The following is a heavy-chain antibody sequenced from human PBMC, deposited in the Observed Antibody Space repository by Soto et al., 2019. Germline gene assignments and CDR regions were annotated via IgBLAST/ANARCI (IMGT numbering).Heavy chain of an antibody. V-gene: IGHV1-58*02. J-gene: IGHJ4*02. CDR2: IVVGSGKT. D-gene: IGHD2-21*01. CDR3: AATFNSGFYDFGGHPW. Sequence: SVKVSCKASGFTFSSSAIQWVRQARGRPLEWIGWIVVGSGKTDYTHNLQTRVTITRDKSTNTAYMELSGLRSEDTAVYYCAATFNSGFYDFGGHPWWGQGTLVTVSS. CDR1: GFTFSSSA.